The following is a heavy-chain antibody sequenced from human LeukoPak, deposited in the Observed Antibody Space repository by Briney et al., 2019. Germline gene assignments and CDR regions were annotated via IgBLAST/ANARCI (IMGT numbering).Heavy chain of an antibody. CDR2: ISPTGSTT. CDR1: GFSFSGHW. V-gene: IGHV3-74*01. D-gene: IGHD6-6*01. J-gene: IGHJ4*02. Sequence: GGSLRLSCTASGFSFSGHWMHWDRQLPGKGLVWVSRISPTGSTTSYADSVKGRFTVSRDNAKNTLYLQVTNLRAEDTAVYYCARGPNSNWSGLDFWGQGTLLTVSS. CDR3: ARGPNSNWSGLDF.